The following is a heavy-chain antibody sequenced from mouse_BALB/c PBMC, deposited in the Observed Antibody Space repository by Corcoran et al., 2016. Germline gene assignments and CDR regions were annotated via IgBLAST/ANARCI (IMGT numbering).Heavy chain of an antibody. CDR3: AREGNPRTWFAY. Sequence: QIQLVQSGPELKKPGETVKISCKASGYTFTNYGMNWVKQAPGKGLKWMGWINTYTGEPTYADDFKGRFAFSLETSASTAYLQINNLKNEDMATYVWAREGNPRTWFAYWGQGTLVTVSA. V-gene: IGHV9-1*02. D-gene: IGHD2-1*01. CDR1: GYTFTNYG. CDR2: INTYTGEP. J-gene: IGHJ3*01.